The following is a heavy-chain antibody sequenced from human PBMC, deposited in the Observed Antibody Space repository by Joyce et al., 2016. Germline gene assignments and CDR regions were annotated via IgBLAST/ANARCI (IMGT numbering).Heavy chain of an antibody. CDR2: SNQLGNT. V-gene: IGHV4-34*01. Sequence: QVQLQQWGAGLLKPSETLTLTCDVDGGSFSGYFWSWNRQPPGKGLEWIGESNQLGNTYYTPPLKSRVSISVDTSRSHFSLRLSSVTAADTAVYYCARGDISSFGLATSYYGMDVWGQGATVTVS. CDR1: GGSFSGYF. J-gene: IGHJ6*02. CDR3: ARGDISSFGLATSYYGMDV. D-gene: IGHD3/OR15-3a*01.